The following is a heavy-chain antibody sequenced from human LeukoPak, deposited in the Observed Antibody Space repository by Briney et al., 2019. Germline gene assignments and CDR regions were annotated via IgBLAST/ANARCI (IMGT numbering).Heavy chain of an antibody. Sequence: ASVKVSCKVSGSTLTELSMHWVRQAPGKGLEWMGGFHPEDGETVYAQKFQGRVTMTEDTSTDTAYMELSSLRSEDTAVYYCATGKIYCSTTSCSDDSWGQGTLVTVS. CDR1: GSTLTELS. J-gene: IGHJ4*02. D-gene: IGHD2-2*01. CDR3: ATGKIYCSTTSCSDDS. CDR2: FHPEDGET. V-gene: IGHV1-24*01.